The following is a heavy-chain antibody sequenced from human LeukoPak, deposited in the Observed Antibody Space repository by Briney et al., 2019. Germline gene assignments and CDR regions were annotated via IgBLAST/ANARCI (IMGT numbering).Heavy chain of an antibody. CDR1: GYTFTSYG. CDR2: ISAYNGNT. CDR3: ASVKYGSGSYATHFDY. V-gene: IGHV1-18*01. J-gene: IGHJ4*02. D-gene: IGHD3-10*01. Sequence: ASVTVSCKASGYTFTSYGISWVRQAPGQGLEWMGWISAYNGNTNYAQKLQGRVTMTTDTSTSTAYMELRSLRSDDTAVYYCASVKYGSGSYATHFDYWGQGTLVTVSS.